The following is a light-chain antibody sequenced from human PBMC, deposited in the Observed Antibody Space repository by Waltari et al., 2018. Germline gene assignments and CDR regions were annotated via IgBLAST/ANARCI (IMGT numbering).Light chain of an antibody. J-gene: IGKJ4*01. CDR3: QQRSNWPLT. CDR1: QNLISY. Sequence: EIVLTQSPATMSLSPGERATLSCRASQNLISYFAWYQQKPGQPPRLLIYDASNRAAGIPARFSGTGSGTDFTLTISSLEPEDFVVYYCQQRSNWPLTFGGGTKVEI. V-gene: IGKV3-11*01. CDR2: DAS.